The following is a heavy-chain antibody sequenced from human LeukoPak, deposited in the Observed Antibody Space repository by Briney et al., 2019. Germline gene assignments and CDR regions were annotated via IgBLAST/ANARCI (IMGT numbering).Heavy chain of an antibody. CDR3: AKNSIVVVVAATLDY. CDR1: GFTFSSYG. CDR2: ISYDGSNK. J-gene: IGHJ4*02. Sequence: GGSLRPSCAASGFTFSSYGMHWVRQAPGKGLEWVVVISYDGSNKYYADSVKGRFTISRDNSKNTLYLQMNSLRAEDTAVYYCAKNSIVVVVAATLDYWGQGTLVTVSS. D-gene: IGHD2-15*01. V-gene: IGHV3-30*18.